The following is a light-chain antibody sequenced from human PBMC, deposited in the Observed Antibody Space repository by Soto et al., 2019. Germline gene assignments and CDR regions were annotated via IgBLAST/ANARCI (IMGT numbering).Light chain of an antibody. CDR1: QSISSY. Sequence: DIQMTQSPSSLSASVGDRVNITCRASQSISSYLNWYQQKPGKAPKLLVYAASRLHSGVPSRFTVTGSGTDFTHTNISLEPEDFATYYPQQCLRTTLTFRAGNKLHNK. V-gene: IGKV1-39*01. J-gene: IGKJ3*01. CDR2: AAS. CDR3: QQCLRTTLT.